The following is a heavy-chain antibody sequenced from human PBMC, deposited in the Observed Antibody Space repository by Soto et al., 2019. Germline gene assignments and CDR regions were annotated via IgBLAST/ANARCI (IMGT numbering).Heavy chain of an antibody. CDR1: GYTFTSYG. CDR2: ISAYNGNT. D-gene: IGHD3-3*01. J-gene: IGHJ6*03. CDR3: ARDRPIFGVSYYYMDV. V-gene: IGHV1-18*01. Sequence: GASVKVSCKASGYTFTSYGISWVRQAPGQGLEWMGWISAYNGNTNYAQKFQGRVTITTDTSASTAYMELSSLRSEDTAVYYCARDRPIFGVSYYYMDVWGKGTTVTVSS.